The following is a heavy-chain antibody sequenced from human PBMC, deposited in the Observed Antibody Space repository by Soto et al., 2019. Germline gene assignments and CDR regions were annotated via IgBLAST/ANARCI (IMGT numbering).Heavy chain of an antibody. D-gene: IGHD1-1*01. CDR1: GGSFIGYY. Sequence: SETLSLTCGDSGGSFIGYYWSWIRQPPGKGLEWIGEINHSGVTNYSPSLKSRVTISVDRSTKQFSLKLTSVTAADTAVYYCARQHNNAWIFDFWGPGNLVTVSS. J-gene: IGHJ4*02. V-gene: IGHV4-34*01. CDR2: INHSGVT. CDR3: ARQHNNAWIFDF.